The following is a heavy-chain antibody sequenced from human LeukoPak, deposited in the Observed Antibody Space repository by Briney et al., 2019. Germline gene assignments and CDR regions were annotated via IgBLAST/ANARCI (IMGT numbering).Heavy chain of an antibody. CDR2: INSDGSTT. V-gene: IGHV3-74*01. CDR3: AGERGDQTDY. Sequence: GGSLRLFCAASGFTFSGYWMHCVRQAPGKGLVWVSRINSDGSTTGYADSVKGRFTISRDNTKNTLYLQMNSLRAEDTAVYYCAGERGDQTDYWGQGTRVTVSS. D-gene: IGHD3-16*01. CDR1: GFTFSGYW. J-gene: IGHJ4*02.